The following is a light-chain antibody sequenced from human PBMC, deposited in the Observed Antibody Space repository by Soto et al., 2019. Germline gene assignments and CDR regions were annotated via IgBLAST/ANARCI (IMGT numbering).Light chain of an antibody. CDR2: KAS. J-gene: IGKJ2*01. Sequence: DVQMTQSPSTLTASVGDRVTITCRASQSVSSWLAWYQQKPGKAPDLLIYKASSLESGVPSRFSGSESGTEFTLTISSLQPDDFATYYCQQYNSHPYTFGQGTKLEIK. V-gene: IGKV1-5*03. CDR1: QSVSSW. CDR3: QQYNSHPYT.